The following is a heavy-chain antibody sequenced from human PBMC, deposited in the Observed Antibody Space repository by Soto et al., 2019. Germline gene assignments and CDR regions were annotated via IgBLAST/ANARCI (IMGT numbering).Heavy chain of an antibody. V-gene: IGHV4-59*01. CDR1: GGSISGSY. CDR3: ARSVAVPGAHIDY. J-gene: IGHJ4*02. Sequence: SETLSLTCSVSGGSISGSYWSWIRQSPGKGLEWLGYVYYTGSTNYSPSLRSRVSISVDTSKNEFSLRLSPVTAADTAVYFCARSVAVPGAHIDYWGQGTQVTVSS. CDR2: VYYTGST. D-gene: IGHD6-19*01.